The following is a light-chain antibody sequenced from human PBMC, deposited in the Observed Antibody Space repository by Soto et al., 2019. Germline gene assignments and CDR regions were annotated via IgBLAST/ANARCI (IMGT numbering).Light chain of an antibody. CDR3: GTWEIRLGAGWV. Sequence: QSVLTQPPSGSAAPGQKVTISCSGSSSNIGNNYVSWYQQLPGTAPKLLMYDNHKRPSGIPDRFSDSKSGTSATLGITGLQTGDEADYYCGTWEIRLGAGWVFGGGTPLPVL. J-gene: IGLJ3*02. V-gene: IGLV1-51*01. CDR1: SSNIGNNY. CDR2: DNH.